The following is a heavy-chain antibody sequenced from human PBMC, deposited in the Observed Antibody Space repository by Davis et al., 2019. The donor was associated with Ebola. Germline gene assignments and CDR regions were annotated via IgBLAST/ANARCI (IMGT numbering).Heavy chain of an antibody. D-gene: IGHD3-22*01. CDR1: GYSFTSYW. V-gene: IGHV5-51*01. CDR2: IYPRDSDT. Sequence: GESLKISCKGSGYSFTSYWIAWVRQMPGKGLEWMGIIYPRDSDTKYSPSFQGQVTISVDRSITTAYLQWSSLKASDSAMYYCARQESLYGSSDYWGQGTLVTVSS. J-gene: IGHJ4*02. CDR3: ARQESLYGSSDY.